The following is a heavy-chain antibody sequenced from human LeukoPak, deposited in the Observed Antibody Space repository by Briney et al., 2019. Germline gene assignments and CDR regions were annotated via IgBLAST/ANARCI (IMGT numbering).Heavy chain of an antibody. D-gene: IGHD3-10*01. J-gene: IGHJ4*02. Sequence: SETLSPTCTVSGGSISTSSYYWSWIRQPPGKRPEWIGTIYYTGSTYYNPSLKSRVTISVDASKNQFSLILSSVTAADTAVYYCARRPGSGSRHFDYWGQGTLVTVSS. V-gene: IGHV4-39*01. CDR2: IYYTGST. CDR1: GGSISTSSYY. CDR3: ARRPGSGSRHFDY.